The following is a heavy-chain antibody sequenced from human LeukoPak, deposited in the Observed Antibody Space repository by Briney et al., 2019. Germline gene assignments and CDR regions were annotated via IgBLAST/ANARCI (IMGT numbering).Heavy chain of an antibody. CDR1: GYTFTSYD. J-gene: IGHJ4*02. CDR3: ARARTSWLYFDC. V-gene: IGHV1-8*01. Sequence: ASVKVSCKASGYTFTSYDINWVRQATGQGLEWMGWMNPNSGNTGYAQKFQGRVTMTRNTSISTAYMELSSLRSEDTAVYYCARARTSWLYFDCWGQGTLVTVSS. D-gene: IGHD6-13*01. CDR2: MNPNSGNT.